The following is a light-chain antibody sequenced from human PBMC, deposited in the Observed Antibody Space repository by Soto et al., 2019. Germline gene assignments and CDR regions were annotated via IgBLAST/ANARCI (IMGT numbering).Light chain of an antibody. Sequence: QSVLTQPASVSGSPGQSITISCSGTSSDVGGYNYVSWYQQHPGKAPKLMIYDVSNRPSGVSNRFSGSKSGNTASLTSSGLQAEDEADYYFSSYTSSSSFVVFGGGTKLTFL. CDR2: DVS. V-gene: IGLV2-14*01. CDR3: SSYTSSSSFVV. CDR1: SSDVGGYNY. J-gene: IGLJ2*01.